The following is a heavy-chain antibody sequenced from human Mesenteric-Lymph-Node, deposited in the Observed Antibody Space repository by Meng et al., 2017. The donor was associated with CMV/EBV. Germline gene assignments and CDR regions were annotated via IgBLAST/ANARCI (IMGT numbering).Heavy chain of an antibody. CDR2: ISAYNGNT. Sequence: SGYTFTSYGISWVRQAPGQGLEWMGWISAYNGNTNYAQKLQGRVTMTTGTSTSTAYMELRSLRSDDTAVYYCARMNYDILTGYSFDYWGQGTLVTVSS. V-gene: IGHV1-18*01. CDR1: GYTFTSYG. D-gene: IGHD3-9*01. CDR3: ARMNYDILTGYSFDY. J-gene: IGHJ4*02.